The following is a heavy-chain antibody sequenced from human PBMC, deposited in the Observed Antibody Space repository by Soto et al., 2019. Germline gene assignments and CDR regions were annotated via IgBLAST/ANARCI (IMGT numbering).Heavy chain of an antibody. Sequence: GGSLRLSCAASGFTFSSYAMHWVRQAPGKGLEWVAVISYDGSNKYYADSVKGRFTISRDNSKNTLYLQMNSLRAEDTAVYYCAREPSGTDAFDIWGQGTMVTVSS. D-gene: IGHD6-6*01. CDR1: GFTFSSYA. CDR2: ISYDGSNK. J-gene: IGHJ3*02. CDR3: AREPSGTDAFDI. V-gene: IGHV3-30-3*01.